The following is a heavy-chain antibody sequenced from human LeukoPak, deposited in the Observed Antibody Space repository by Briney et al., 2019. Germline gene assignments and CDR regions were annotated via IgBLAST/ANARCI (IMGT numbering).Heavy chain of an antibody. D-gene: IGHD6-13*01. CDR1: GYTFTSYD. CDR2: MNPNSGNT. CDR3: AREGYSSSWYRRGGNWFDP. V-gene: IGHV1-8*03. Sequence: GESLKISCKASGYTFTSYDINWVRQATGQGLEWMGWMNPNSGNTGYAQKFQGRVTITRNTSISTAYMELSSLRSEDTAVYYCAREGYSSSWYRRGGNWFDPWGQGTLVTVSS. J-gene: IGHJ5*02.